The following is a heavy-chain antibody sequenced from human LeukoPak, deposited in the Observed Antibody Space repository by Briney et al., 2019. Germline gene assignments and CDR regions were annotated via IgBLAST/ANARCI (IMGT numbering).Heavy chain of an antibody. CDR3: ARDLYRIVVVPHYFDY. CDR2: VFYTGNT. J-gene: IGHJ4*02. V-gene: IGHV4-39*02. D-gene: IGHD3-22*01. CDR1: GGSISTTAYY. Sequence: SETLSLTCTVSGGSISTTAYYWGWIRQPPGKGLEWIGSVFYTGNTFYNPSLQSRVTISVDTSKNQFSLKLSSMTAADTAVYYCARDLYRIVVVPHYFDYWGQGTLVTVSS.